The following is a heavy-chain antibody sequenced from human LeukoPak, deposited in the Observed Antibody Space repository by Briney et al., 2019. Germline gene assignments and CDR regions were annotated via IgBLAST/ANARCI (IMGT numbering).Heavy chain of an antibody. CDR2: ISGSGGST. J-gene: IGHJ4*02. Sequence: QSGGSLRLSCAAPGFTFSTYSMTWVRQAPGKGLEWVSAISGSGGSTYYADSVKGRFTISRDNSKNTLYLQMNSLRAEDTAVYYCAKVHKRFLEWLFGGGCDYWGQGTLVTVSS. V-gene: IGHV3-23*01. CDR1: GFTFSTYS. CDR3: AKVHKRFLEWLFGGGCDY. D-gene: IGHD3-3*01.